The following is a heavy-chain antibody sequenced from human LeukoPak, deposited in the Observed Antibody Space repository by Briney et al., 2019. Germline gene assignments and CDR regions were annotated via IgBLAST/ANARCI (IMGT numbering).Heavy chain of an antibody. CDR3: AKGPTELIRTWIHAFDY. V-gene: IGHV3-9*01. J-gene: IGHJ4*02. CDR1: GFTFDHNA. CDR2: ISWNGDAV. Sequence: GGSLRLSCAASGFTFDHNAMHWVRLVPGKGLEWVSGISWNGDAVGYADSVRGRFTISRDNVENSLSLQMNNLRPEDTALYYCAKGPTELIRTWIHAFDYWGQGTLVTVSS. D-gene: IGHD1-26*01.